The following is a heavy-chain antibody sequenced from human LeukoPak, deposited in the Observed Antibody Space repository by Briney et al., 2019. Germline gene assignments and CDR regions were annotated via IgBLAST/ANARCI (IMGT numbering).Heavy chain of an antibody. D-gene: IGHD3-10*01. Sequence: SETLSLTCTVSGGSISSSSYYWGWIRQPPGKGLEWIGSIYYSGSTYYNPSLKSRVTISVDTSKNQFSLKLSSVTAADTAVYYCASVQYGSGSYGTFGWFDPWGQGTLVTVSS. CDR1: GGSISSSSYY. J-gene: IGHJ5*02. CDR2: IYYSGST. V-gene: IGHV4-39*07. CDR3: ASVQYGSGSYGTFGWFDP.